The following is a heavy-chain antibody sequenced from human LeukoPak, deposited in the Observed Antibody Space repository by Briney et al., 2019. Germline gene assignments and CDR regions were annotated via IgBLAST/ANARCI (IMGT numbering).Heavy chain of an antibody. Sequence: GRSLRLSCAASGFIFSNYAMHSVPPAPGKGLDCVALISSYGSSRYYADSVKGRFTLSRDNSKNTLYLQMNSLRAEDTALYYCARYAWSLGPAPGTPLFDYWGQGALVTVSS. CDR3: ARYAWSLGPAPGTPLFDY. D-gene: IGHD6-13*01. V-gene: IGHV3-30-3*01. CDR2: ISSYGSSR. CDR1: GFIFSNYA. J-gene: IGHJ4*02.